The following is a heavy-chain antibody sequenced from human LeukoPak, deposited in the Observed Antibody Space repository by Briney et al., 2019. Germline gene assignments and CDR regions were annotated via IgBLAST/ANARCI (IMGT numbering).Heavy chain of an antibody. J-gene: IGHJ4*02. D-gene: IGHD4-17*01. CDR2: IYPGDSDT. CDR3: TRQTVGDFDY. Sequence: GESLKISCKASGYSFDGFWIGWVRQMPGKGLEWMGLIYPGDSDTRYGPSFQGHVTISADNSITTAYLQWSNLKATDTAMYYCTRQTVGDFDYWGQGTLVTVSS. V-gene: IGHV5-51*01. CDR1: GYSFDGFW.